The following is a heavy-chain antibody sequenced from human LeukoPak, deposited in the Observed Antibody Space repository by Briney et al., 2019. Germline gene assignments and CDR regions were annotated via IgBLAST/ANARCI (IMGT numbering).Heavy chain of an antibody. CDR3: AKSGGYGLIDY. Sequence: PSETLSLTCTVSGASVSGSAYYWGWIRQPPGKGLEWIGNIYYSGSTYYNESLESRVTISIDTSKNQFSLKLNSVTAAETAMYYCAKSGGYGLIDYWGQGTLVTVSS. J-gene: IGHJ4*02. D-gene: IGHD1-26*01. CDR2: IYYSGST. CDR1: GASVSGSAYY. V-gene: IGHV4-39*01.